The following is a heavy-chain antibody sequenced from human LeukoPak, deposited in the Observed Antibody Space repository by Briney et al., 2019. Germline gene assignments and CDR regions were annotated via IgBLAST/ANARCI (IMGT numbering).Heavy chain of an antibody. CDR3: ARVGRWFDP. CDR1: GGSISSSRYY. CDR2: IYYSGST. Sequence: SETLSLTCTVSGGSISSSRYYWGWIRQPPGKGLEWIGSIYYSGSTYYNPSLKSRVTISVDTSKNQFSLKLSSVTAADTAVYYCARVGRWFDPWGQGTLVTVSS. J-gene: IGHJ5*02. V-gene: IGHV4-39*07.